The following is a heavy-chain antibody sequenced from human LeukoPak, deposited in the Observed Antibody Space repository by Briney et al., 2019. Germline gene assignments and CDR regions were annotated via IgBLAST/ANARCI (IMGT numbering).Heavy chain of an antibody. CDR2: ISAYNGNT. CDR3: ARGGLTESVDY. D-gene: IGHD3-10*01. J-gene: IGHJ4*02. CDR1: GYTFTSYG. V-gene: IGHV1-18*01. Sequence: ASVKVSCKSSGYTFTSYGFTWVRQPPGQGLEWMGWISAYNGNTNYVQKLQGRVTMSTDTSTSTVYMEPRSLRSDDTAVYYCARGGLTESVDYWGQGTLVTVSS.